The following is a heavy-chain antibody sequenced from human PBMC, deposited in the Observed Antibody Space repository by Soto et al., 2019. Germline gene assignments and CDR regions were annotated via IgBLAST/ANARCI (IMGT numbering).Heavy chain of an antibody. J-gene: IGHJ4*02. CDR2: IYYSAIT. CDR1: GVSISNSSYY. Sequence: SETLSLTCTVSGVSISNSSYYWGWIRRPPGKGLEWIGTIYYSAITYYNPSLKSRVTISVDTSKNQFSLKLTSVTAADTAVYYCARHGSNWGQGTLVTVYS. V-gene: IGHV4-39*01. CDR3: ARHGSN.